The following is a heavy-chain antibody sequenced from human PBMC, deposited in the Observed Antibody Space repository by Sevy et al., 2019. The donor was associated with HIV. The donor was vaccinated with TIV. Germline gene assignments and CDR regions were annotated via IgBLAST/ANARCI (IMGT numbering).Heavy chain of an antibody. Sequence: GGSLRLSCAASGFTFSSYAMHWVRQAPGKGLEWVAVISYDGSNKYYADSVKGRFTISRDNCKNTLYLQMNSLRAEDTAVYYCARDQYSSGWSGVYWGQGTLVTVSS. D-gene: IGHD6-19*01. CDR2: ISYDGSNK. CDR3: ARDQYSSGWSGVY. J-gene: IGHJ4*02. CDR1: GFTFSSYA. V-gene: IGHV3-30-3*01.